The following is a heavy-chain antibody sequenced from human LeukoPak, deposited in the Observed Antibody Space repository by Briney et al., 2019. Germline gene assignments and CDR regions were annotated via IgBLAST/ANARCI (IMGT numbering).Heavy chain of an antibody. D-gene: IGHD3-9*01. CDR2: INHSGST. J-gene: IGHJ6*03. CDR1: GGSFSGYY. CDR3: ARHLRAGYNYYYYYMDV. Sequence: SETLSLTCAVYGGSFSGYYWSWIRQPPGKGLEWIGEINHSGSTNYNPSLKSRVTISVDTSKNQFSLKLSSVTAADTAVYYCARHLRAGYNYYYYYMDVWGKGTTVTIS. V-gene: IGHV4-34*01.